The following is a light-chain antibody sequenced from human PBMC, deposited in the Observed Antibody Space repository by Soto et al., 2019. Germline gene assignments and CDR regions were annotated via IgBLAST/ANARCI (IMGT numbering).Light chain of an antibody. CDR3: QSYDSSLSENV. Sequence: QAVVTQPPSVSGAPGQRVTISCTGSSSNIGAGHDVHWYQQLPGTAPKLLIYGNSNRPSGVPDRFSGSKSGTSASLAITGLQAEDEADYYCQSYDSSLSENVFGTGTKLTVL. J-gene: IGLJ1*01. CDR2: GNS. V-gene: IGLV1-40*01. CDR1: SSNIGAGHD.